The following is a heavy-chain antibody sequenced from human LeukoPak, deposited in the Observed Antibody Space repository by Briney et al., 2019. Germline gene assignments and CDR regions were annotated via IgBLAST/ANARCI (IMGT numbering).Heavy chain of an antibody. J-gene: IGHJ4*02. CDR2: IHTSGNT. CDR1: GGSISNYY. D-gene: IGHD1-26*01. V-gene: IGHV4-4*07. Sequence: PSETLSLTCTVSGGSISNYYWSWIRQPARKGLEWIGRIHTSGNTNCNPSLKSRVTMSIDTSKNQFSLNLSSVTAADTAVYYCAREWSTSRPFDYWGQGTLVPVSS. CDR3: AREWSTSRPFDY.